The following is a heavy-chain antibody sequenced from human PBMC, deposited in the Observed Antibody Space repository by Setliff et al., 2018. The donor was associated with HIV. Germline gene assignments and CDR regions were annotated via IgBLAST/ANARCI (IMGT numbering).Heavy chain of an antibody. CDR1: GGSISSYY. V-gene: IGHV4-4*08. CDR2: IYTSGST. CDR3: ARYRYYYDSSGYGRWFDP. D-gene: IGHD3-22*01. Sequence: SETLSLTCTVSGGSISSYYWSWIRQPPGKGLEWIGYIYTSGSTYYNPSLKSRVTISVDTSENQFSLRLNSVTAADTAVYYCARYRYYYDSSGYGRWFDPWGQGTLVTVSS. J-gene: IGHJ5*02.